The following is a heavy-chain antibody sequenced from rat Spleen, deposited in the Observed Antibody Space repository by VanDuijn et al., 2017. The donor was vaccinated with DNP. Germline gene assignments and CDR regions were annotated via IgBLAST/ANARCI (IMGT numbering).Heavy chain of an antibody. CDR3: ATPTPFDY. D-gene: IGHD1-4*01. Sequence: EVQLVESGGDLVQPGGSLKLSCAASGFTFSYYGMAWVRQAPKKGLEWVASISATGSSTSYRDSVKGRFTISRDNPKNTLHLQMDSLRSEDTATYYCATPTPFDYWGQGVMVTVSS. CDR2: ISATGSST. V-gene: IGHV5-7*01. CDR1: GFTFSYYG. J-gene: IGHJ2*01.